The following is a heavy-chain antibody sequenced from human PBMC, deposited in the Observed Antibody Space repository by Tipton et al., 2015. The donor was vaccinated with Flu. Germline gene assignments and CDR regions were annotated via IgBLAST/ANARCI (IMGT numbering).Heavy chain of an antibody. CDR1: DYSISSGYY. CDR3: ARGLYGSGSYQRRYFDS. V-gene: IGHV4-38-2*01. J-gene: IGHJ4*02. D-gene: IGHD3-10*01. Sequence: GLVKPSETLSLICAVSDYSISSGYYWGWIRQPPGKGLEWIGEINHSGSTNYNPSLKSRVTISVDTSKNQFSLKLTSVTAADTAVYYCARGLYGSGSYQRRYFDSWGQGTLVTVSS. CDR2: INHSGST.